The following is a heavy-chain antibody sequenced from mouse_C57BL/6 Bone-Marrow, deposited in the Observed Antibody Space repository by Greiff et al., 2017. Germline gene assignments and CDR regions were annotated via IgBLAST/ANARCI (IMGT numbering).Heavy chain of an antibody. CDR1: GYTFTNYW. V-gene: IGHV1-63*01. D-gene: IGHD2-4*01. Sequence: VQLQPSGAELVRPGTSVKMSCKASGYTFTNYWIGWAKQRPGHGLEWIGDIYPGGGYTNYNEKFKGKATLTADKSSSTAYMQFSSLTSEDSAIYYCARSLYYDFSYAMDYWGQGTSVTVSS. CDR3: ARSLYYDFSYAMDY. J-gene: IGHJ4*01. CDR2: IYPGGGYT.